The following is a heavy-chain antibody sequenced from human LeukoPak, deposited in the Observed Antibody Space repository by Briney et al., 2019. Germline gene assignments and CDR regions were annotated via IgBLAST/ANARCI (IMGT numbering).Heavy chain of an antibody. J-gene: IGHJ3*02. CDR3: ARLPFIAVAGTSDAFDI. V-gene: IGHV4-39*01. D-gene: IGHD6-19*01. Sequence: SETLSLTCTVPGGSISSSSYYWGWIRQPPGKGLEWIGGIYYSGSTYYNPSLKSRVTISVDTSKNQFSLKLSSVTAADTAVYYCARLPFIAVAGTSDAFDIWGQGTMVTVSS. CDR2: IYYSGST. CDR1: GGSISSSSYY.